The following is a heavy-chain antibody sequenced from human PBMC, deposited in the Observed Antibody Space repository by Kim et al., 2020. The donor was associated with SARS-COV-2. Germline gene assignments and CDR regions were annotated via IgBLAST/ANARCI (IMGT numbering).Heavy chain of an antibody. CDR3: ATPSRTGAAANYYYGMDV. D-gene: IGHD6-13*01. CDR2: FDPEDGET. V-gene: IGHV1-24*01. CDR1: GYTLTELS. Sequence: ASVKVSCKVSGYTLTELSMHWVRQAPGKGLEWMGGFDPEDGETIYAQKFQGRVTITEDTSTDTAYMELSSLRSEDTAVYYCATPSRTGAAANYYYGMDVWGQGTTVTVSS. J-gene: IGHJ6*02.